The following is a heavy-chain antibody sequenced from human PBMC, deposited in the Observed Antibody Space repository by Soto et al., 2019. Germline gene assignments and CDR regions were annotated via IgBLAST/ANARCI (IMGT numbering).Heavy chain of an antibody. V-gene: IGHV4-30-2*01. Sequence: QLQLQESGSGLVKPSQILSLTCAVSAGSISSGGYSWSWIRQPPGKGLEWIAYIYHSGSTYYNPSLKSRLTISVDRSKNQCSLKLSSMTAADTAVYYCARVPYPWGQGNLVTVSS. CDR1: AGSISSGGYS. J-gene: IGHJ5*02. CDR2: IYHSGST. CDR3: ARVPYP.